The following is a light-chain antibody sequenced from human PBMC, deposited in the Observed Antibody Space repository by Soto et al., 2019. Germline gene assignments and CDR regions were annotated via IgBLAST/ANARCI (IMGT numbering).Light chain of an antibody. J-gene: IGKJ1*01. CDR1: QHIRNN. V-gene: IGKV1-6*01. Sequence: AIRMTQSPSSLSASVGERVTITCRASQHIRNNLGWYQQKPGRAPKLLIYSSSTLQSGVPSRFIGSGSGTYFTLSISSLPPEDFATYYCLQGYAFLWTFGQGTNVEVK. CDR2: SSS. CDR3: LQGYAFLWT.